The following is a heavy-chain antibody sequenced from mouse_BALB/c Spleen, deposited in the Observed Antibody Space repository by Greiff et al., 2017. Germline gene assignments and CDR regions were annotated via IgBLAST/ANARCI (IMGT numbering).Heavy chain of an antibody. CDR1: GFTFSDYY. J-gene: IGHJ1*01. V-gene: IGHV5-4*02. Sequence: DVMLVESGGGLVKPGGSLKLSCAASGFTFSDYYMYWVRQTPEKRLEWVATISDGGSYPYYPDSVKGRFTISRDNAKNNLYLQMSSLKSEDTAMYYCARGYGSNFDVWGAGTTVTVSS. CDR2: ISDGGSYP. D-gene: IGHD1-1*01. CDR3: ARGYGSNFDV.